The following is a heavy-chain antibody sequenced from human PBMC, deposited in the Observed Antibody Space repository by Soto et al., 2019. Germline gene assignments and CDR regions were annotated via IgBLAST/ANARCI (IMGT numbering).Heavy chain of an antibody. Sequence: EVQLVDSGGGLVHPGGSLRLSCAASGFTFSNFWMTWVRQAPGKGLEWVANIKEDGSRTYYVDSVKGRFTISRDNAENSVYLQLNSLRADDTAVYYCARAYEASSGWKFDYWGQGILVTVSS. J-gene: IGHJ4*02. CDR3: ARAYEASSGWKFDY. D-gene: IGHD6-19*01. CDR2: IKEDGSRT. V-gene: IGHV3-7*03. CDR1: GFTFSNFW.